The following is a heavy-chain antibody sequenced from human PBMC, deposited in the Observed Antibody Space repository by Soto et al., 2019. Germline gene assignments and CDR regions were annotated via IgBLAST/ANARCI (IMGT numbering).Heavy chain of an antibody. Sequence: GGSLRLSCAASGFTFDDYTMHWVRQAPGKGLEWVSLISWDGGSTYYADSVKGRFTISRDNSKNSLYLQMNSLRTEDTALYYCAKDISPGDYYYCGMDVWGQGTTVTVSS. D-gene: IGHD3-10*01. J-gene: IGHJ6*02. CDR3: AKDISPGDYYYCGMDV. CDR2: ISWDGGST. CDR1: GFTFDDYT. V-gene: IGHV3-43*01.